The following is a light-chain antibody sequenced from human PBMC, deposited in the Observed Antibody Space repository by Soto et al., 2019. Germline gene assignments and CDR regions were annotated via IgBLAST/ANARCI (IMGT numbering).Light chain of an antibody. CDR3: QQYGTSPRT. Sequence: EVMLTQSPGTLSLSPGERATLSCRASQSIFSNYLAWYQQKSGQAPRLLIYGASNRATGIPDRFSGSGSGTYFSRTTTTLEPEDLAVYYCQQYGTSPRTFGQGTKVELK. V-gene: IGKV3-20*01. J-gene: IGKJ1*01. CDR2: GAS. CDR1: QSIFSNY.